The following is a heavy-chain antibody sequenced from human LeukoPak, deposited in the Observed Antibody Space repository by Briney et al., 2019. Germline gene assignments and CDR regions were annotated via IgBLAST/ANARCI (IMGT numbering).Heavy chain of an antibody. CDR1: GFTFSSYG. D-gene: IGHD2/OR15-2a*01. V-gene: IGHV3-23*01. J-gene: IGHJ4*02. Sequence: GGSLRLSCAASGFTFSSYGMSRVRQAPGKGLECVSSISGRDGSTYYADSVKGRFTISRDNSKNTLYLQMNSLRAGDTAIYYCAKAGNIRFDYWGQGTLVTVSS. CDR2: ISGRDGST. CDR3: AKAGNIRFDY.